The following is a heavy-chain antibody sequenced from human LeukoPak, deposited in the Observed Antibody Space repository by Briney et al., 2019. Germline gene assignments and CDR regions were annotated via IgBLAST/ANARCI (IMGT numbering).Heavy chain of an antibody. CDR2: IYSSGST. Sequence: SETLSLTCTVSGGSISSYYWSWIRQPAGKGLEWIGRIYSSGSTNYNPSLKSRVTMSVDTSKNQFSLKLSSVTAADTAVYYCARGQYHLMYWYFDLWGRGTLVTVSS. J-gene: IGHJ2*01. CDR3: ARGQYHLMYWYFDL. V-gene: IGHV4-4*07. CDR1: GGSISSYY. D-gene: IGHD2-2*01.